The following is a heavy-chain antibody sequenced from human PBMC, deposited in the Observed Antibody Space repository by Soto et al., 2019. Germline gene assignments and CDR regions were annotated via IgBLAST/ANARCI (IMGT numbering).Heavy chain of an antibody. V-gene: IGHV1-69*12. CDR3: ARSITGTVSYYYGMDV. CDR2: IIPIFGTA. CDR1: GGTFSSYA. D-gene: IGHD1-20*01. J-gene: IGHJ6*02. Sequence: QVQLEQSGAEVKKPGSSVKVSCKASGGTFSSYAISWVRQAPGQGLEWMGGIIPIFGTANYAQKFQGRVTITADESTSTAYMELSSLRSEDTAVYYCARSITGTVSYYYGMDVWGQGTTVTVSS.